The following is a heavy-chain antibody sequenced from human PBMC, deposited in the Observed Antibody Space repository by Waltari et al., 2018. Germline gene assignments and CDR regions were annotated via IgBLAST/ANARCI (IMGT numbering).Heavy chain of an antibody. CDR2: IIPIFGTA. CDR1: GGTYSRYT. V-gene: IGHV1-69*01. CDR3: ARSIAVAGTLGAFDI. J-gene: IGHJ3*02. D-gene: IGHD6-19*01. Sequence: QVQLVQSGAEVKKPGSSVKVSCKASGGTYSRYTISWVRPDPGQGLEWMGVIIPIFGTANYAQKFQGRITITADESTSTAYMELNSLRSEDTAVYYCARSIAVAGTLGAFDIWGQGTMVTVSS.